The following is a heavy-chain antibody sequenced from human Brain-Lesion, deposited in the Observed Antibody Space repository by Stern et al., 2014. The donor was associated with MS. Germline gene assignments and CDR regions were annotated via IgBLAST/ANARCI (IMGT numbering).Heavy chain of an antibody. D-gene: IGHD3-3*01. CDR1: GFTFSSYD. CDR3: AKNPGGFTID. V-gene: IGHV3-30*18. CDR2: ISYDGSNK. J-gene: IGHJ4*02. Sequence: VQLVESGGGVVQPGRSRRLSCAASGFTFSSYDLHWVRQGPGKGLEWVASISYDGSNKYYADSVKGRFTISRDNSENTLFLQMNSLRTEDTAVYYCAKNPGGFTIDWGQGTLVTVSS.